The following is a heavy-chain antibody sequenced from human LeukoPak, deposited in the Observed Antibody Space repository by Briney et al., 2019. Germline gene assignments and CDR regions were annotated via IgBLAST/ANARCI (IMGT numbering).Heavy chain of an antibody. J-gene: IGHJ4*02. Sequence: PSQTLSLTCTVSGGSISSGSYYWSWMRQPAGKGLEWIGRIYTSGSTNYNPSLKSRVTISVDTSKNQFSLKLSSVTAADTAVYYCARVRGTYPWYFDYWGQGTLVTVSS. D-gene: IGHD1-26*01. CDR3: ARVRGTYPWYFDY. CDR1: GGSISSGSYY. CDR2: IYTSGST. V-gene: IGHV4-61*02.